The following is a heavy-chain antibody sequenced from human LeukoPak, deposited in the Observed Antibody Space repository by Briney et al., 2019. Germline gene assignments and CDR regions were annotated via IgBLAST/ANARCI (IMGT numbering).Heavy chain of an antibody. D-gene: IGHD5-24*01. V-gene: IGHV3-48*04. CDR1: GFIFSSYS. Sequence: GGSLTLSCAASGFIFSSYSMNWVRQAPGKGLEWVSYINRSSSTIYYADTVKGRPTIPRHNAKNSLSLQMNSLRAEDRAVAYCASSRDGYNYSDYWGQGTMVTLSS. CDR3: ASSRDGYNYSDY. J-gene: IGHJ4*02. CDR2: INRSSSTI.